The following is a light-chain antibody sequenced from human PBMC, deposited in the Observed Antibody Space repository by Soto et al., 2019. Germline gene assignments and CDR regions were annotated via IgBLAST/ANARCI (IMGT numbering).Light chain of an antibody. CDR1: SSDVGGYNY. V-gene: IGLV2-11*01. J-gene: IGLJ2*01. CDR2: DVS. CDR3: ATWDDSLDGPV. Sequence: QSALTQPRSVSGSPGQSVTISCTGTSSDVGGYNYVSWYQEQPGKAPKLMIYDVSKRPSGVPGRFSGSKSGNTASLTISGLQAEDEGDYYCATWDDSLDGPVFGGGTKLTVL.